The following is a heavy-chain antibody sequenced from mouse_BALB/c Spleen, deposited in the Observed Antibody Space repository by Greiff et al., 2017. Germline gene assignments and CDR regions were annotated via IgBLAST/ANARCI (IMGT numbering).Heavy chain of an antibody. Sequence: EVHLVESGGGLVQPGGSLRLSCATSGFTFTDYYMSWVRQPPGKALEWLGFIRNKANGYTTEYSASVKGRFTISRDNSQSILYLQMNTLRAEDSATYYCARDNYDYLDYWGQGTTLTVSS. J-gene: IGHJ2*01. CDR3: ARDNYDYLDY. D-gene: IGHD2-4*01. CDR2: IRNKANGYTT. V-gene: IGHV7-3*02. CDR1: GFTFTDYY.